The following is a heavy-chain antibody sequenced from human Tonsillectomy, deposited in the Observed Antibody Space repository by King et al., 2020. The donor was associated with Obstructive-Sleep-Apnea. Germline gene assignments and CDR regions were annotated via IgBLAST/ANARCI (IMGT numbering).Heavy chain of an antibody. CDR1: GFTFHHYG. CDR3: AKDMIYSGSGSYSPCDY. CDR2: ISWNSDNI. Sequence: VQLVESGGGLVQPGRSLRLSCAASGFTFHHYGMQWVRQAPGKGLEWVSGISWNSDNIGYADSVKGRFTISRDNAKNSLYLQMNSLRAEDTALYYCAKDMIYSGSGSYSPCDYWGQGTLVTVCS. D-gene: IGHD3-10*01. V-gene: IGHV3-9*01. J-gene: IGHJ4*02.